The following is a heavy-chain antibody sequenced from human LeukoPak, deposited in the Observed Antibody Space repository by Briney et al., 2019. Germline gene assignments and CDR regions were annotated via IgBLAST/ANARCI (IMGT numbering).Heavy chain of an antibody. CDR2: IIPIFGTA. D-gene: IGHD2-2*02. J-gene: IGHJ3*02. CDR1: GGTFSSYA. Sequence: SVKVSCKASGGTFSSYAISWVRQAPGQGLKWMGGIIPIFGTANYAQKFQGRVTITANESTSTAYMELSSLRSEDTAVYYCARDMGCSSITCYSVPYDAFDIWGQGTMVTVSS. CDR3: ARDMGCSSITCYSVPYDAFDI. V-gene: IGHV1-69*13.